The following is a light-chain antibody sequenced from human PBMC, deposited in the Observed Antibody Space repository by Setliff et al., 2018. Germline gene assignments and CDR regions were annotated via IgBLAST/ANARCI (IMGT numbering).Light chain of an antibody. CDR3: SSYAGSNNFPYV. J-gene: IGLJ1*01. Sequence: QSALTQPPSASGSPGQPVTISCTGTSSDVGGYNYVPWYQQHPGKAPKLMIYEVSKRPSGVPDRFSGSKSGNTASLTVSGLQAEDEADYYCSSYAGSNNFPYVFGTGTKVTVL. V-gene: IGLV2-8*01. CDR2: EVS. CDR1: SSDVGGYNY.